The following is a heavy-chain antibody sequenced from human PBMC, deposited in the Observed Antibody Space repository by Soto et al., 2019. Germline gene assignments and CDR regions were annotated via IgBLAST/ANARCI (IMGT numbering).Heavy chain of an antibody. J-gene: IGHJ6*02. D-gene: IGHD5-12*01. CDR3: ARGYSGYDYRKARYYYYYGMDV. Sequence: QVQLVQSGAEVQKPGSSVKVSCKASGGTFSSYAISWVRQAPGLGLEWMGGIIPIFGTANYAQTFQGRDTITADEPTSNAYMELSSLRSEDTAVYYCARGYSGYDYRKARYYYYYGMDVWGQGTTVTVSS. V-gene: IGHV1-69*01. CDR2: IIPIFGTA. CDR1: GGTFSSYA.